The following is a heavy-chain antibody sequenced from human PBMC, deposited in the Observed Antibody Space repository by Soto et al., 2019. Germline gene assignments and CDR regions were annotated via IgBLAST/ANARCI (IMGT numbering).Heavy chain of an antibody. CDR2: ISSEGSNK. J-gene: IGHJ5*02. Sequence: QVQLVESGGGVVQHGRSLRLSCAASGFTFSSYGMHWVRQAPGKGLAGVAVISSEGSNKYYADSVKGRFTISRDNSKKTLYLKMNSLRPEDTVVYYCAKQADRMTILGVVIKPLSGNWFDHWGQGTLVTVAS. D-gene: IGHD3-3*01. V-gene: IGHV3-30*18. CDR1: GFTFSSYG. CDR3: AKQADRMTILGVVIKPLSGNWFDH.